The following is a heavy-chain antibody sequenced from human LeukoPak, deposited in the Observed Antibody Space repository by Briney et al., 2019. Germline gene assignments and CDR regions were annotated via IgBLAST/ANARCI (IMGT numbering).Heavy chain of an antibody. Sequence: GGSLRLSCVMSGFTFNSEPMNWVRQAPGKGLDWIAHIRSDSKTIVYADSVKGRFTISRDNAKNSLSLQMNSLRAEDTAVYFCARDYDWTFDYWGQGILVTVAS. CDR1: GFTFNSEP. V-gene: IGHV3-48*01. CDR2: IRSDSKTI. CDR3: ARDYDWTFDY. J-gene: IGHJ4*02. D-gene: IGHD3-16*01.